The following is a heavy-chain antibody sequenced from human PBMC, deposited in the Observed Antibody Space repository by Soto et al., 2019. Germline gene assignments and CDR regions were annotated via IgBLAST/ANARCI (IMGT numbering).Heavy chain of an antibody. J-gene: IGHJ4*02. V-gene: IGHV4-39*01. Sequence: QLQLQESGPGLVKPSENLSLTCSVSGGSISSPSYYWGWIRQPPGMVLEWIGSIYYSGTTYYNPSLKSRVCLFVDTSRTQFSLKVNSVTAADTAVYFCARLPGITTLRRDYWGQGTLVTVSS. CDR1: GGSISSPSYY. CDR3: ARLPGITTLRRDY. D-gene: IGHD1-1*01. CDR2: IYYSGTT.